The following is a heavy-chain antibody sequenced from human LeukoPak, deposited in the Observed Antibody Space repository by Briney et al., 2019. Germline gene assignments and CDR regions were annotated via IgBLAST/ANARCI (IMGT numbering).Heavy chain of an antibody. V-gene: IGHV3-48*03. J-gene: IGHJ4*02. CDR2: ISSRGKRGCNI. CDR1: GYTLSTSE. CDR3: ATMRWTTRHEDY. Sequence: GGSLRLSCAASGYTLSTSEVNACRQAPGKGPEWVSFISSRGKRGCNIYYADSVEGRFTISRDNAKYSWYLQMNSLRAEDMSVYYCATMRWTTRHEDYWGQGTLVTVSS. D-gene: IGHD1-1*01.